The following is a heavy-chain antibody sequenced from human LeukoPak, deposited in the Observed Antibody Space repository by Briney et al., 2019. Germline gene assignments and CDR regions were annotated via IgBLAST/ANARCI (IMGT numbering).Heavy chain of an antibody. CDR1: GYTFTGYY. D-gene: IGHD3-22*01. CDR3: ARVRYDSSGYSPHDAFDI. V-gene: IGHV1-2*02. Sequence: ASVKVSCKASGYTFTGYYMHWVRQAPGQGLEWMGWINPNSGGTNYAQKLQGRVTMTRDTAISTAYMELRRLRSDDTAVYYCARVRYDSSGYSPHDAFDIWGQGTMVTVSS. J-gene: IGHJ3*02. CDR2: INPNSGGT.